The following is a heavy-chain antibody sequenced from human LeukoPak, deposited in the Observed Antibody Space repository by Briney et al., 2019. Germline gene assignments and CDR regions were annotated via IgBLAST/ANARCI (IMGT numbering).Heavy chain of an antibody. D-gene: IGHD3-10*01. Sequence: SETLSLTCAVYGGSFSGYYWSWIRQPPGKGLEWIGYFYYSGSTNYNPSLKNRVTISVDTSKNQFSLRLSSVTAADTAVYYCARARKVTYFDYWGQGTLVTVSS. J-gene: IGHJ4*02. CDR1: GGSFSGYY. CDR2: FYYSGST. CDR3: ARARKVTYFDY. V-gene: IGHV4-59*01.